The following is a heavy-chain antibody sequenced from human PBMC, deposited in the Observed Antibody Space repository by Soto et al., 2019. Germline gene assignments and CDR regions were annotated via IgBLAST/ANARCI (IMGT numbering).Heavy chain of an antibody. CDR2: IHYSGTT. D-gene: IGHD1-26*01. Sequence: PSETLSLTCTVSGGSISSYYWSWIRQPPGKGLEWIGYIHYSGTTNYNPSLKSRVTISVGTSKNQFSLKLSSVTAADTAVYYCARDGGSVGAPFDSWGQGAPVTVSS. CDR1: GGSISSYY. J-gene: IGHJ4*02. V-gene: IGHV4-59*01. CDR3: ARDGGSVGAPFDS.